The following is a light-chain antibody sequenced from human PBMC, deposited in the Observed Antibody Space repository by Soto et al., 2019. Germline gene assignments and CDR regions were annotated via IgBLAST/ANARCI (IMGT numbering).Light chain of an antibody. CDR3: QVWDSTSDVV. CDR2: YDS. V-gene: IGLV3-21*04. Sequence: SYELTQPPSVSVAPGQTATITCGGNNIGSKSVHWYQQKPGQAPVLVIYYDSDRPSGIPERFSGSNSGNTAALTISRVEAGDEADYYCQVWDSTSDVVFGGGTKVTVL. CDR1: NIGSKS. J-gene: IGLJ2*01.